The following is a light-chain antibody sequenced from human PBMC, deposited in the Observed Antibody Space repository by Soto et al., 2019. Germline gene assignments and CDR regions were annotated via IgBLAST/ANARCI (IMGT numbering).Light chain of an antibody. J-gene: IGLJ1*01. CDR1: SCNIGAGYD. V-gene: IGLV1-40*01. CDR3: QSYDSSLSGFYV. Sequence: QSVLTQPPSVSGAPGQWVTISCTGSSCNIGAGYDVHWYQQLPGTAPKLLIYGNSNRPSGVPDRFSGSKSGTSASLAITGLQAEDEADYYCQSYDSSLSGFYVFGTGTKVTVL. CDR2: GNS.